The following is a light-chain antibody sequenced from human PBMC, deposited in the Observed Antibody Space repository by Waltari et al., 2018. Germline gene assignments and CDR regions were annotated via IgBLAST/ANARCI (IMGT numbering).Light chain of an antibody. Sequence: QSALTQPASVSGSPGQSIPISCTAPSSYVCSFNSVPWYQQHPGKPPKVIIYEVSNRPFGVSTRFSGSKSGNTASLTISGLQAEDEADYYCNSYTTTAARVFGGGTRLTVL. J-gene: IGLJ3*02. CDR1: SSYVCSFNS. V-gene: IGLV2-14*01. CDR3: NSYTTTAARV. CDR2: EVS.